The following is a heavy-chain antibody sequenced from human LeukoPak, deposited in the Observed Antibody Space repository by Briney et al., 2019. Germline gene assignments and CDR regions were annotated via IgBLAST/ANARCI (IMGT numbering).Heavy chain of an antibody. CDR3: AVNYYYDSSGYSRYYYYMDV. V-gene: IGHV1-69*05. Sequence: SVKVSCKASGGTFSSFAISWVRQAPGQGLEWMGGIIPIFGTANYAQKFQGRVTITTDESTSTAYMELSSLRSEDTAVYYCAVNYYYDSSGYSRYYYYMDVWGKGTTVTVSS. CDR1: GGTFSSFA. J-gene: IGHJ6*03. CDR2: IIPIFGTA. D-gene: IGHD3-22*01.